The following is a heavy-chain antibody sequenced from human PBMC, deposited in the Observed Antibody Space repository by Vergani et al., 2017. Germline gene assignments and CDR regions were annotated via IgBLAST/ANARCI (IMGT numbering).Heavy chain of an antibody. CDR3: ARDVGFELWFGELSRFDY. J-gene: IGHJ4*02. Sequence: QVQLVQSGAEVKKLGASVKASAKAPGYTFTSTGISWVGQPPGQGLEWRGWTIAYNGTTNHAPKLQGRVTMTTDTPTSTAYMELRSLRSDDTAVYYCARDVGFELWFGELSRFDYWGQGTLVTVSS. CDR2: TIAYNGTT. V-gene: IGHV1-18*01. CDR1: GYTFTSTG. D-gene: IGHD3-10*01.